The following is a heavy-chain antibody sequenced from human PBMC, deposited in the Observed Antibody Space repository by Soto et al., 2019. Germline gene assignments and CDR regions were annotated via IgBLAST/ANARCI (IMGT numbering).Heavy chain of an antibody. Sequence: EVQLVESGGGLVQPGRSLRLSCAASGFTFDDYAMHWVRQAPGKGLEWVSGISWNSGSIGYADSVKGRFTISRDNAKNYLYLQMNNLRAEYTALYYCAKDGSYDIWSGYADYWGQGTLVTVSS. CDR2: ISWNSGSI. V-gene: IGHV3-9*01. CDR3: AKDGSYDIWSGYADY. CDR1: GFTFDDYA. D-gene: IGHD3-3*01. J-gene: IGHJ4*02.